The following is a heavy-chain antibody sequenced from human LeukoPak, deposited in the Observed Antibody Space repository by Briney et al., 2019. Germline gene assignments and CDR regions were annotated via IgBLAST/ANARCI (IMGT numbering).Heavy chain of an antibody. D-gene: IGHD3-22*01. Sequence: PGGSLGLSCAASGFTFNNYGMHWVRQAPGKGLEWVAVIWYDGSNKYYEDSVKGRFTISRDNSKNTPYLQMNSLRAEDTAVYYCAKVSDSSGSDYWGQGTLVTVSS. CDR2: IWYDGSNK. CDR1: GFTFNNYG. V-gene: IGHV3-33*06. J-gene: IGHJ4*02. CDR3: AKVSDSSGSDY.